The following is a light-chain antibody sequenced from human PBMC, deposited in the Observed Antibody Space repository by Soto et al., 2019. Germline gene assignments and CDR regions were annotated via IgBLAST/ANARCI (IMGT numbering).Light chain of an antibody. V-gene: IGKV1D-8*01. Sequence: VIRLSQSPSLLTAFTGDRVSIICRMIQGISSYLAWYQQKPGKAPELLIYAASTLQSGVPSRFSGSGSGTDFTLTISCLQSEDFATYYCQQYYSFRPTCGQGTKVEI. CDR2: AAS. CDR1: QGISSY. CDR3: QQYYSFRPT. J-gene: IGKJ1*01.